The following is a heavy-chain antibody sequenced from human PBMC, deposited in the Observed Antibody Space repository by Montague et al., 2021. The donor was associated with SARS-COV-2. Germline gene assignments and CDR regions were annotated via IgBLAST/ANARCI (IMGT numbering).Heavy chain of an antibody. CDR2: IYSSGST. CDR3: ARDYGDYSYYYGLDV. D-gene: IGHD4-17*01. V-gene: IGHV4-61*02. CDR1: DGSIRSGSYY. J-gene: IGHJ6*02. Sequence: TLSLTCTVSDGSIRSGSYYWSWIRQPARKGLEWIGRIYSSGSTNYNPSLKSRVTMSVDTSKNQFSLKVSSVTAADTAVYYCARDYGDYSYYYGLDVWGQGTTVTVSS.